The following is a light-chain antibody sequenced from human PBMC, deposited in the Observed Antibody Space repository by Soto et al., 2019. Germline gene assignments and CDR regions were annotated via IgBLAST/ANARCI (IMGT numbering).Light chain of an antibody. Sequence: EIVLTQSPSTLSLSPRERATLSCRASRRVSSYLAWYQQKPDQAPRLLIYDASNRATGIPARFSGSGSGTDFTLTISSLEPEDFAVYYCQQRGNWPLTFGQGTRLVI. V-gene: IGKV3-11*01. J-gene: IGKJ5*01. CDR2: DAS. CDR1: RRVSSY. CDR3: QQRGNWPLT.